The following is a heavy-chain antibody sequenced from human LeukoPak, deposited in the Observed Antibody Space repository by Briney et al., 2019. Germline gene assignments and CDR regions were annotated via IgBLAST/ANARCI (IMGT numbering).Heavy chain of an antibody. V-gene: IGHV4-4*07. D-gene: IGHD3-22*01. CDR3: ARDLTDYYELDY. J-gene: IGHJ4*02. CDR1: GGSISSYY. CDR2: IYTSGST. Sequence: SETLSLTCTVSGGSISSYYWSWIRQPAGKGLEWLGRIYTSGSTNYNPSLKSRVTMSLYTSKNHFSLKLSSVTAADTAVYYCARDLTDYYELDYWGQGTLVTVSS.